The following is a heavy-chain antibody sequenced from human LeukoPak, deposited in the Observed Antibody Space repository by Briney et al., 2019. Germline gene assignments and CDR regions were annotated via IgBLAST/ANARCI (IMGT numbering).Heavy chain of an antibody. Sequence: PGGSLRLSCAASGSTFSSHALSWVRQAPGKGLEWVSSLSGSGYNTYYADSVKGRFTISRDNSKNTVYLQMNSLRAEDTAVYYCAKDHYGTRYFDYWGQGTLVTVSS. J-gene: IGHJ4*02. CDR1: GSTFSSHA. CDR2: LSGSGYNT. CDR3: AKDHYGTRYFDY. D-gene: IGHD2-2*01. V-gene: IGHV3-23*01.